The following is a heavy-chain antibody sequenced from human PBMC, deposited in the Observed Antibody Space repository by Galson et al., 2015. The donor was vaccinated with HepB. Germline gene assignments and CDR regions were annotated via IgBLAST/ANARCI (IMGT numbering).Heavy chain of an antibody. Sequence: QVQLQESGPGLVKPSETLSLTCTVSGYSISSGYYWGWIRQPPGKGLEWIGSIYHSGSTYYNPSLKSRVTISVDTSKNQFSLKLSSVTAADTAVYYCARVGAVGSGLWFGEPLYYFDYWGQGTLVTVSS. D-gene: IGHD3-10*01. V-gene: IGHV4-38-2*02. CDR1: GYSISSGYY. CDR2: IYHSGST. J-gene: IGHJ4*02. CDR3: ARVGAVGSGLWFGEPLYYFDY.